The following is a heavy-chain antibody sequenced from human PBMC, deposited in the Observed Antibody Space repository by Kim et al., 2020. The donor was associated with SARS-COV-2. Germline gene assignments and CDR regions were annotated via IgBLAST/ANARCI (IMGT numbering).Heavy chain of an antibody. CDR2: IRSKAYGGTT. CDR3: TRGGDGGGMDV. V-gene: IGHV3-49*04. CDR1: GFTFGDYA. Sequence: GGSLRLSCTASGFTFGDYAMSWVRQAPGKGLEWVGFIRSKAYGGTTEYAASVKGRFTISRDDSKSIAYLQMNSLKTEDTAVYYCTRGGDGGGMDVWGQGTTVTVSS. D-gene: IGHD5-12*01. J-gene: IGHJ6*02.